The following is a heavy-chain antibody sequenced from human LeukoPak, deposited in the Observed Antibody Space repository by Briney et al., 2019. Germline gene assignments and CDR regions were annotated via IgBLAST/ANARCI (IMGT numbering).Heavy chain of an antibody. J-gene: IGHJ5*02. Sequence: GGSLRLSCAASGFTFSNYWMSWVRQAPGKGLEWVANIKQEGSEKYYVDSVKGRFTISRDNAKTSLYLQMNSLRAEDTAVYYCARLSSGWYSWGQGTLVTVSS. V-gene: IGHV3-7*05. D-gene: IGHD6-19*01. CDR3: ARLSSGWYS. CDR1: GFTFSNYW. CDR2: IKQEGSEK.